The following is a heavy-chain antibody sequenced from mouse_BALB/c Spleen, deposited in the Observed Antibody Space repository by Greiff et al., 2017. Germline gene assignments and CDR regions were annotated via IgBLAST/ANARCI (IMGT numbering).Heavy chain of an antibody. CDR1: GFSLSTSGMG. J-gene: IGHJ3*01. Sequence: QVTLKVSGPGLLQPSQTLSLTCSFSGFSLSTSGMGVSWIRQPSGKGLEWLAHIYWDDDKRYNPSLKSRLTISKDTSRNQVFLKITSVDTADTATYYCARSGDLLLRYWGQGTLVTVSA. CDR2: IYWDDDK. CDR3: ARSGDLLLRY. V-gene: IGHV8-12*01. D-gene: IGHD1-1*01.